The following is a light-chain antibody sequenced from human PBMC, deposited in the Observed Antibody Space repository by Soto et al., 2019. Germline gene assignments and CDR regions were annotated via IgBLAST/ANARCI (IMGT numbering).Light chain of an antibody. CDR3: QQFDDYPIT. CDR1: QGIRSA. Sequence: AIQLTQSPSSLSAYVGDSVSITCRASQGIRSAVAWYQQKPGRPPKLLIYDASSLEVGVPSRFSGSRSGTDFILTVSSLQPEDFATYYCQQFDDYPITFGPGTKVDIK. CDR2: DAS. J-gene: IGKJ3*01. V-gene: IGKV1D-13*01.